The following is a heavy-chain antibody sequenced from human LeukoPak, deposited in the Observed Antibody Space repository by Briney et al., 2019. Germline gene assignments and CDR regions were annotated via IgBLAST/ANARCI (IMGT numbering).Heavy chain of an antibody. J-gene: IGHJ3*02. V-gene: IGHV1-46*01. D-gene: IGHD3-22*01. CDR3: ARDYYYDSSGYYYSFHDAFDI. CDR1: GYTFTSYY. CDR2: INPSGGST. Sequence: ASVKVSCKASGYTFTSYYMHWVRQAPGQGLEWMGIINPSGGSTSYAQKFQGRVTMTRDTSTSTVYMELSSLRSEDTAVYYCARDYYYDSSGYYYSFHDAFDIWGQGTMDTVSS.